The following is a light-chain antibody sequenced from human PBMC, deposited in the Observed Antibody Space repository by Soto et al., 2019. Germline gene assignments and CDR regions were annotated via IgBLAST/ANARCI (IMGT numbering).Light chain of an antibody. CDR3: QQYADSRT. J-gene: IGKJ1*01. CDR1: QSVSSRY. V-gene: IGKV3-20*01. CDR2: GAS. Sequence: EIVMTQSPATLSVSQGERATLSCRASQSVSSRYLAWYQQKAAQAPRLLIYGASSRATGIPDRFSGSGSGTDFTLTISRLEPEDFAVYYCQQYADSRTFGQGTQGGYQ.